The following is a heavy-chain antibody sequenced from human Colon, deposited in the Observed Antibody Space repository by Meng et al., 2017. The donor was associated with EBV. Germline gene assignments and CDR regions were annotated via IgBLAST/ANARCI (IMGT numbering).Heavy chain of an antibody. V-gene: IGHV4-4*02. CDR2: NPHRGSS. CDR3: LRGSGGSV. CDR1: CESMTNHNW. D-gene: IGHD3-10*01. Sequence: VRWREPAPARLHPWGLLSLTCGGSCESMTNHNWWAWVGQPPGKGLEWIGDNPHRGSSAYNPSLKSRVSMSIDKSKNQFSLKLTSVTAADTAVYHCLRGSGGSVWGQGTLVTVSS. J-gene: IGHJ4*02.